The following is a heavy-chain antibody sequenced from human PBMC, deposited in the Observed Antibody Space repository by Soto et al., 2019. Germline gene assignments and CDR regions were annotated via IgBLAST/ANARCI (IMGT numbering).Heavy chain of an antibody. J-gene: IGHJ4*02. V-gene: IGHV4-59*01. CDR2: IYYSGST. CDR1: GGSISSYY. Sequence: SETLSLTCTVSGGSISSYYWSWIRQPPGKGLEWIGYIYYSGSTNYNPSLKSRVTISVDTSKNQFTLKLSSVTAADTAVYYCARESSGHYVDYWGQGTLVTVSS. D-gene: IGHD3-22*01. CDR3: ARESSGHYVDY.